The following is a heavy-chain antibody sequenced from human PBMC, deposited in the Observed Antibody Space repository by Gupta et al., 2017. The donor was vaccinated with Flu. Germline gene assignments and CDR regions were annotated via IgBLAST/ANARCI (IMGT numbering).Heavy chain of an antibody. D-gene: IGHD3-22*01. CDR3: AKGSYHDSSEAVD. J-gene: IGHJ4*02. Sequence: GPLTISRDNSKNTLYLQMNSLRGEDTAIYYCAKGSYHDSSEAVDWGQGTLVTVSS. V-gene: IGHV3-23*01.